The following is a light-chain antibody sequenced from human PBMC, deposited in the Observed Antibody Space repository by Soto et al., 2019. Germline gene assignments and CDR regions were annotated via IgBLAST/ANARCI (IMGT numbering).Light chain of an antibody. CDR1: QSISSW. J-gene: IGKJ1*01. CDR3: QQYGSSSPWT. Sequence: DIQMTQSPSTLSASVGDRVTITCRASQSISSWLAWYQQKPGKAPKLLIYKASCLETGVPSRFSGSGSGTEFTLIISSLQPDDFASYYCQQYGSSSPWTFGQGTKVEIK. CDR2: KAS. V-gene: IGKV1-5*03.